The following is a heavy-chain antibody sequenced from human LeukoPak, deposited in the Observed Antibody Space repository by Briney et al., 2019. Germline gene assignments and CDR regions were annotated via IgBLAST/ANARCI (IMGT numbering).Heavy chain of an antibody. CDR2: IYHSGST. J-gene: IGHJ4*02. V-gene: IGHV4-4*02. D-gene: IGHD1-26*01. CDR3: ERAISGGILHFDY. Sequence: SGTLSLTCAVSGGSLSSSNWWSWVRPPPGKGLEWIGEIYHSGSTNYNPSLKSRVTISVDKSKNQFSLKLSSVTAADTAVYYCERAISGGILHFDYWGQGTLVTVSS. CDR1: GGSLSSSNW.